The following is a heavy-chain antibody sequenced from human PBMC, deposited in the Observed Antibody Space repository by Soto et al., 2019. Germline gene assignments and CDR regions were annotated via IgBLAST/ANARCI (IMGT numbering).Heavy chain of an antibody. J-gene: IGHJ4*02. CDR1: GFTFSSYE. CDR2: IGRSGTTI. Sequence: GGSLRLSCAASGFTFSSYEMNWVRQAPGKGLEWVSYIGRSGTTIYYADSVKGRFTISGDNAENSLYLQMNSLRAEDTAVYYCARDLVGSPTFDFWGQGTLVTVSS. V-gene: IGHV3-48*03. CDR3: ARDLVGSPTFDF. D-gene: IGHD1-26*01.